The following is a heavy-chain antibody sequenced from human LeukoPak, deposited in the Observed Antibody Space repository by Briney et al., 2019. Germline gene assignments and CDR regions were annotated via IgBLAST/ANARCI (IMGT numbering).Heavy chain of an antibody. V-gene: IGHV1-18*01. D-gene: IGHD3-9*01. CDR2: ISAYHGNT. CDR1: GYIFTSYA. Sequence: GASVRVSCKASGYIFTSYAISWVRQAPGQGLEWMGWISAYHGNTKYAQKLQGRVTMTTDTSTSTAYMELRSLRSDDTAVYYCARTYDILTGWDDYLDYWGQGTLVTVSS. J-gene: IGHJ4*02. CDR3: ARTYDILTGWDDYLDY.